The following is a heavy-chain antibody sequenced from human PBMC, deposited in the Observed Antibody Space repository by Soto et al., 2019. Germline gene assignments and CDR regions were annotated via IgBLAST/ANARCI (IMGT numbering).Heavy chain of an antibody. CDR2: FDPEDGET. CDR1: GYTLTELP. V-gene: IGHV1-24*01. CDR3: ATDDPAIPIIPS. J-gene: IGHJ4*02. D-gene: IGHD2-21*02. Sequence: GASVKVSRKVSGYTLTELPIHCVRQAPGKGLEWMGGFDPEDGETIYAQKFQGRVTMTEDTSTDTAYMELSSLRSEDTAVYYCATDDPAIPIIPSWGEGTLVTVSS.